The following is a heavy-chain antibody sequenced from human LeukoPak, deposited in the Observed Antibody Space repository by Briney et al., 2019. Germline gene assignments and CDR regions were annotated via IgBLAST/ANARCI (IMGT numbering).Heavy chain of an antibody. CDR1: GYTFTSYY. CDR2: INPSGGST. D-gene: IGHD5-12*01. J-gene: IGHJ6*02. V-gene: IGHV1-46*01. Sequence: ASVKVSCKASGYTFTSYYMHWVRQAPGQGLEWMGIINPSGGSTSYAQKFQGRVTMTRDTSTSTVYMELSSLRSEDTAVYYCARGAEVGTIFINYGMDVWGQGTTVTVSS. CDR3: ARGAEVGTIFINYGMDV.